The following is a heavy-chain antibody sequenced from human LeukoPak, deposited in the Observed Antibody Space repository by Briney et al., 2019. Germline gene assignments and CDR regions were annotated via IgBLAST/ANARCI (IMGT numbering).Heavy chain of an antibody. D-gene: IGHD6-19*01. Sequence: GGSLRLSCAASGFTFSDYYMSWIRQAPGKGLEWVSYISSSGSTIYYADSVKGRFTISRDNAKNSLYLQMNSLRAEDTAVYYCAREYSSDWPTRFDYWGQGTLVTVSS. CDR1: GFTFSDYY. CDR2: ISSSGSTI. CDR3: AREYSSDWPTRFDY. J-gene: IGHJ4*02. V-gene: IGHV3-11*04.